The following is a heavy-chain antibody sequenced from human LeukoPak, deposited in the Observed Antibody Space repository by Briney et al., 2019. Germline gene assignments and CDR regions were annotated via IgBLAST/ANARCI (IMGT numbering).Heavy chain of an antibody. J-gene: IGHJ6*04. CDR1: GFTFSSYS. Sequence: GGSLRLSCAGSGFTFSSYSMNWVRQAPGKGLEWVSSISSSSSYIYYADSVKGRFTISRDNARNSLYLQMNSLRAEDTAVYYCAELGITMIGGVWGKGTTVTISS. CDR3: AELGITMIGGV. D-gene: IGHD3-10*02. CDR2: ISSSSSYI. V-gene: IGHV3-21*01.